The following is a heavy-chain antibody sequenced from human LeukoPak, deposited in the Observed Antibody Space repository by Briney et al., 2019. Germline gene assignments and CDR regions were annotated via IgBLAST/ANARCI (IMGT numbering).Heavy chain of an antibody. V-gene: IGHV3-30*18. CDR3: TKERGGGGRRINLMVGGYGP. Sequence: GGSLRLSCAASGFTFSSYGMHWVHQAPGKGLEWVAAISYHGRDKYYADAVSGRFTISRDNSKNTLHLEMNSLRTDDTAVYYCTKERGGGGRRINLMVGGYGPWGQGTQVTVSS. D-gene: IGHD3-22*01. CDR1: GFTFSSYG. CDR2: ISYHGRDK. J-gene: IGHJ5*02.